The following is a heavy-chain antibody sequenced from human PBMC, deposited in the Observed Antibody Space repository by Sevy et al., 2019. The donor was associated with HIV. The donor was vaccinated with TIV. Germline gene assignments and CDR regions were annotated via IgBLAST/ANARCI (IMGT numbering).Heavy chain of an antibody. V-gene: IGHV3-15*07. D-gene: IGHD1-26*01. J-gene: IGHJ6*02. CDR2: IKSKGGGGTI. CDR1: GFTFTNAW. Sequence: GGSLRLSCAASGFTFTNAWMNWVRQAPGKGLEWVDRIKSKGGGGTIDYAAPVKGRFSISRDDSKNTLYLQMNSLKIEDTALYYCTWDHDYYYGMNVWGQGTTVTISS. CDR3: TWDHDYYYGMNV.